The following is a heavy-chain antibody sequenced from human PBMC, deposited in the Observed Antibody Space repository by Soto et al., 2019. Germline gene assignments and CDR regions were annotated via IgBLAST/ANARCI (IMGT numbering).Heavy chain of an antibody. V-gene: IGHV1-69*12. D-gene: IGHD4-17*01. CDR2: IIPIFGTA. CDR3: ARGRNGDYAEYFQH. J-gene: IGHJ1*01. CDR1: GGTFRSYA. Sequence: QVQLVQSGAEVKKPGSSVKVSCKASGGTFRSYAISWVRQAHGQGLEWMGGIIPIFGTANYAQKFQGRVTITADESTSTAYMELSSLRSEDTAVYDCARGRNGDYAEYFQHWGQGTLVTVSS.